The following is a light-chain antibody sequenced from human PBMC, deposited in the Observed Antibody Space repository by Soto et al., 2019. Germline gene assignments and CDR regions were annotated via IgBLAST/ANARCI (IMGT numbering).Light chain of an antibody. J-gene: IGKJ1*01. Sequence: DIQMTQSPSSLSASVGDRVTISCRASQSISNYLNWYQQKPGKAPKLLIYASFTLQSGVPSRFSGTGSGTDFTLTISSLQPADCGTYYCQQSYSSPETFGHGNKVEI. CDR1: QSISNY. CDR2: ASF. V-gene: IGKV1-39*01. CDR3: QQSYSSPET.